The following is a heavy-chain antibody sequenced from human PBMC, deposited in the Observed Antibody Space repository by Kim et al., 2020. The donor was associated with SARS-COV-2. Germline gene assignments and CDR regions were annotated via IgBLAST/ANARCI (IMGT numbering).Heavy chain of an antibody. D-gene: IGHD3-10*01. Sequence: GGSLRLSCAASGFTVSSNYMSWVRQAPGKGLEWVSVIYSGGSTYYADSVKGRFTISRDNSKNTLYLQMNSLRAEDTAVYYCARESTMVRGVKRPDNWFDPWGQGTLVTVSS. CDR2: IYSGGST. V-gene: IGHV3-53*01. CDR3: ARESTMVRGVKRPDNWFDP. CDR1: GFTVSSNY. J-gene: IGHJ5*02.